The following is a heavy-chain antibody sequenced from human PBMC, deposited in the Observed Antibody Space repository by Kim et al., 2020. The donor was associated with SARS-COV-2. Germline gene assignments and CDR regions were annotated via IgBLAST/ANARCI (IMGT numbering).Heavy chain of an antibody. CDR2: IRSEVNGGTT. D-gene: IGHD5-18*01. Sequence: GGSLRLSCTASGFNFKNAWMAWVRQAPGKGPEWIGRIRSEVNGGTTLYAAPVNGRISVSREDSTNTMHLHMNSLRPEDTAVYYCTAEGYTYCHHSLNIWG. J-gene: IGHJ3*02. V-gene: IGHV3-15*05. CDR1: GFNFKNAW. CDR3: TAEGYTYCHHSLNI.